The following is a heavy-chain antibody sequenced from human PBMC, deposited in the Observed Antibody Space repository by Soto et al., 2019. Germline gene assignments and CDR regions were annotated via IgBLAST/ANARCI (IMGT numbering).Heavy chain of an antibody. CDR3: ARGGHVVVVTAALDY. CDR2: VNPSGGHT. Sequence: QSGAEVKKPGASVKVSCKASGDTFTDYYIHWVRQAPGQGLEWMGTVNPSGGHTTYAQHFLGRMTMTRDTSTSTLYMELTSLTSEDTAVYYCARGGHVVVVTAALDYWGQGTLVTVSS. CDR1: GDTFTDYY. J-gene: IGHJ4*02. V-gene: IGHV1-46*01. D-gene: IGHD2-21*02.